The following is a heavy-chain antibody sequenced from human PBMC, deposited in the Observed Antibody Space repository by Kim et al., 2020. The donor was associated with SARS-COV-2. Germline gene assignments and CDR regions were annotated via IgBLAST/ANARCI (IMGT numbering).Heavy chain of an antibody. Sequence: TDYAQNFQGRVTMTGDTSISTVYMELSRLTSDDTAMYYCARGGGLAASDYWGQGTLLTVSS. V-gene: IGHV1-2*02. J-gene: IGHJ4*02. D-gene: IGHD3-16*01. CDR3: ARGGGLAASDY. CDR2: T.